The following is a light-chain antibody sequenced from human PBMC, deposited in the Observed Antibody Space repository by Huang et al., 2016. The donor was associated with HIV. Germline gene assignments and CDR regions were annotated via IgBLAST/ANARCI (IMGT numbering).Light chain of an antibody. CDR1: QSVSRY. V-gene: IGKV3-11*01. CDR2: EAS. CDR3: QQRSNWPPYT. J-gene: IGKJ2*01. Sequence: EIVLTQSPATLSLSPGERATLSCRASQSVSRYLAWYQQKPGQAPRLLIYEASIRAPGIPARFSGSGSGADFTLTISSLEPEDFAVYYCQQRSNWPPYTFGQGTKLELK.